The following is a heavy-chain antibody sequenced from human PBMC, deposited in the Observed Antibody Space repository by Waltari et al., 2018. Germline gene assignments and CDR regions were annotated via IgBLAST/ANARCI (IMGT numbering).Heavy chain of an antibody. Sequence: VPRVKSGAGGKKPGCSVKVSCKASGGNFRSYAISWVRRAAGHGLGGMGGVIPIFCTANSAQNCQGSVTVTADESTSPDYMELSSLRSEDSSVYYCARDGIGMSPSWGQGTLVIVSS. CDR2: VIPIFCTA. V-gene: IGHV1-69*13. CDR1: GGNFRSYA. CDR3: ARDGIGMSPS. D-gene: IGHD1-26*01. J-gene: IGHJ4*02.